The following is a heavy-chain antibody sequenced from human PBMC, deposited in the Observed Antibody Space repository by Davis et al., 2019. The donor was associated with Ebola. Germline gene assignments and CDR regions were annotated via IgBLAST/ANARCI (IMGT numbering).Heavy chain of an antibody. CDR3: ARGGGADYYGMDV. CDR2: IWNDGSKT. V-gene: IGHV3-33*01. Sequence: PGGSLRLSCAVSGFRFSNYGMHWVRQAPGKGLEWLAVIWNDGSKTYYADSVKGRFTISRDNSKITLYLQMSSLGAEDTAGYHCARGGGADYYGMDVWGQGTTVTVSS. J-gene: IGHJ6*02. D-gene: IGHD3-16*01. CDR1: GFRFSNYG.